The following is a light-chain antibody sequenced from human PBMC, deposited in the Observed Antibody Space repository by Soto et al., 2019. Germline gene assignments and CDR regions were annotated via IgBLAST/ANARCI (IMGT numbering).Light chain of an antibody. CDR2: DVS. J-gene: IGLJ1*01. V-gene: IGLV2-14*01. CDR1: SSDVGGYNY. Sequence: QSVLTQPASVSGSPGQSITISCTGTSSDVGGYNYVSWYQQHPGKAPKLMICDVSNRPSGVSNRFSGSKSGNTASLTISGLQAEDEADYYCSSYTSSSTNYVFGTGTKLTVL. CDR3: SSYTSSSTNYV.